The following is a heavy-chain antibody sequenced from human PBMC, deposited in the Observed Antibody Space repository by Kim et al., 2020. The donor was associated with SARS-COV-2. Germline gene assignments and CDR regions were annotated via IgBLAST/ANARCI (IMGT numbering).Heavy chain of an antibody. CDR1: GGSISSGGYY. D-gene: IGHD2-15*01. J-gene: IGHJ4*02. CDR3: ARDAARYCSGGSCHTHTGYFDY. CDR2: IYYSGST. V-gene: IGHV4-31*03. Sequence: SETLSLTCTVSGGSISSGGYYWSWIRQHPGKGLEWIGYIYYSGSTYYNPSLKSRVTISVDTSKNQFSLKLSSVTAADTAVYYCARDAARYCSGGSCHTHTGYFDYWGQGTLVTVSS.